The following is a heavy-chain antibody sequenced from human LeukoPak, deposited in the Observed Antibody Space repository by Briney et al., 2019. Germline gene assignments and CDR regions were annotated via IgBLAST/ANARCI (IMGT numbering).Heavy chain of an antibody. J-gene: IGHJ4*02. CDR3: ARHFGTGDNFDY. D-gene: IGHD1-1*01. CDR1: GYTFTSYD. CDR2: MHPNSDDT. V-gene: IGHV1-8*01. Sequence: VASVKVSCKASGYTFTSYDINWVRQATGQGLEWMGWMHPNSDDTGYAQKFQGRVTMTRNTSISTAYMELSSLRPEDTAVYYCARHFGTGDNFDYWGQGTLLIVSS.